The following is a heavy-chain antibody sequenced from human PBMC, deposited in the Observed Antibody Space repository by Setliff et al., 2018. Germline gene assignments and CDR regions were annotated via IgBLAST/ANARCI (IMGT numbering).Heavy chain of an antibody. Sequence: PSETLSLTCTVSGGSISSSSYYWGWIRQPPGKGLEWIGSIYYSGSTYYNPSLKSRVSISLDTSKSQFSLRLSSLTAADTAVYYCARHALSFDSAWDVWGKGTTVTVSS. CDR1: GGSISSSSYY. CDR2: IYYSGST. CDR3: ARHALSFDSAWDV. J-gene: IGHJ6*04. D-gene: IGHD3-9*01. V-gene: IGHV4-39*01.